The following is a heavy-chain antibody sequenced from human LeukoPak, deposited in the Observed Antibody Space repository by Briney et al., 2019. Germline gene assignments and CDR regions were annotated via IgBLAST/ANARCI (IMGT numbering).Heavy chain of an antibody. CDR1: GFTFSNAY. Sequence: GGSLRLSCAASGFTFSNAYMNWVRQAPGKGLEWVGRIKSKTDGGTTDYAAPVKGRFTISRDDSKNTLYLQMNSLKTEDTAVYYCTTANFWSYRGDYYYGMDVWGQGTTVTVSS. J-gene: IGHJ6*02. CDR3: TTANFWSYRGDYYYGMDV. D-gene: IGHD3-3*01. CDR2: IKSKTDGGTT. V-gene: IGHV3-15*07.